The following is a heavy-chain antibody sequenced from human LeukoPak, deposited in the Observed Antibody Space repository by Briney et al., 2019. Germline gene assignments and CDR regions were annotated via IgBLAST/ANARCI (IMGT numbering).Heavy chain of an antibody. J-gene: IGHJ4*02. Sequence: SVKVSCKASGGTFSSYAISWVRQAPGQGLEWMGGIIPIFGTANYAQKFQGRVTITTDESTSTAYMELSSLRSEDTAVYYCASGAGALDSATPLDYWGQGTLVTVSS. CDR3: ASGAGALDSATPLDY. CDR1: GGTFSSYA. D-gene: IGHD5-18*01. V-gene: IGHV1-69*05. CDR2: IIPIFGTA.